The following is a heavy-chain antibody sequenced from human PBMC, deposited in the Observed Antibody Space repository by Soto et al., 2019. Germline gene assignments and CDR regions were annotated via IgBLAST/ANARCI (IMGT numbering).Heavy chain of an antibody. D-gene: IGHD2-2*01. Sequence: SETLSLTCSVSGGSISYNSYYLDCIRQPPGKGLEWVGGIFYTGTTYYSPSLKDRVTISVDTSKNSFSLNLTSVTAADTAVYFCARLVVVAPVANAWGQGTLVTVSS. CDR1: GGSISYNSYY. V-gene: IGHV4-39*02. CDR3: ARLVVVAPVANA. CDR2: IFYTGTT. J-gene: IGHJ5*02.